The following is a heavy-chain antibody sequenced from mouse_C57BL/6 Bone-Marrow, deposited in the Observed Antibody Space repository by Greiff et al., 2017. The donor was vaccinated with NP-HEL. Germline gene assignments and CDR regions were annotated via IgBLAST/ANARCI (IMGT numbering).Heavy chain of an antibody. J-gene: IGHJ4*01. CDR1: GYSITSDY. CDR2: ISYSGST. D-gene: IGHD1-3*01. CDR3: ARYPSYSYYAMDY. V-gene: IGHV3-8*01. Sequence: EVKLVESGPGLAKPSQTLSLTCSVTGYSITSDYWNWIRKFPGNKLEFMGYISYSGSTYYNPSLKSRISITRDTSKNQYYLQLNSVTTEDTATYDCARYPSYSYYAMDYWGQGTSVTVSS.